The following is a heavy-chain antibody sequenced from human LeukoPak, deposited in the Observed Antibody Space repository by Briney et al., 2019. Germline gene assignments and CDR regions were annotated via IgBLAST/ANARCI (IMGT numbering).Heavy chain of an antibody. CDR3: ATSSRYQLPYYFEH. CDR1: GGSISGYY. V-gene: IGHV4-4*07. Sequence: SETLSLTCTVSGGSISGYYWSWIRQPAGKGLEWIGRIYTSGSTNYNPSLKSRVTMSVDTSKNQFSLSLRSVTAADTAVYYCATSSRYQLPYYFEHWGQGTLVTVSS. D-gene: IGHD2-2*01. CDR2: IYTSGST. J-gene: IGHJ4*02.